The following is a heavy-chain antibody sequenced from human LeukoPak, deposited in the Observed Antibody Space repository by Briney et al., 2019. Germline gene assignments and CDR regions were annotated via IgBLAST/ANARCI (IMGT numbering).Heavy chain of an antibody. CDR2: IYYSGST. Sequence: SETLSLTCTVSGGSISSGDYYRSWLRQPPRKGLEWIGYIYYSGSTYFNPSLKSRVTISVETSKNQFSLKLSSVTAADTAVYYCARVPVYSGTYFDYWGQGTLVTVSS. CDR3: ARVPVYSGTYFDY. V-gene: IGHV4-30-4*01. J-gene: IGHJ4*02. CDR1: GGSISSGDYY. D-gene: IGHD1-26*01.